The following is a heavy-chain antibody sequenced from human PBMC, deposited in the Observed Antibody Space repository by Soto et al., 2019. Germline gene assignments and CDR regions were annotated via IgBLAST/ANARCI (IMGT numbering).Heavy chain of an antibody. D-gene: IGHD6-19*01. Sequence: ASVKVSCKASGNSFSDSYMHWVRQAPGQGLEWMGIISPSGGSTTYTQKLRGRVTMTRDTSTGTAYMELRSLRSEDTAVYYCVAGGRDSGRYWFDPWGQGTLGTVSS. V-gene: IGHV1-46*01. CDR1: GNSFSDSY. CDR2: ISPSGGST. J-gene: IGHJ5*02. CDR3: VAGGRDSGRYWFDP.